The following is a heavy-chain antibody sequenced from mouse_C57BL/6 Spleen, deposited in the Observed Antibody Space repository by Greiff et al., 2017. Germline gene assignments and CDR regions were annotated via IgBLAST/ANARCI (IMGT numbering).Heavy chain of an antibody. CDR3: ARDRGSSGAMDY. J-gene: IGHJ4*01. D-gene: IGHD1-1*01. Sequence: EVMLVESGGGLVKPGGSLKLSCAASGFTFSSYAMSWVRQTPEKRLEWVATISDGGSYTYYPDNVKGRFTISRDNAKNNLYLQMSHLKSEDTAMYYCARDRGSSGAMDYWGQGTSVTVSS. V-gene: IGHV5-4*01. CDR2: ISDGGSYT. CDR1: GFTFSSYA.